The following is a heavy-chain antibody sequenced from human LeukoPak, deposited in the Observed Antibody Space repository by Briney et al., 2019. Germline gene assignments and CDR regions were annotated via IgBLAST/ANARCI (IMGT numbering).Heavy chain of an antibody. CDR3: AKDKRGYFDWFAPIDY. D-gene: IGHD3-9*01. V-gene: IGHV3-23*01. J-gene: IGHJ4*02. CDR2: ISGSGSST. CDR1: GFTFSSYG. Sequence: PGGSLRLSCAASGFTFSSYGMRWVRQAPGKGLEWVSPISGSGSSTYYADSVKGRFTISRDNAKNTLYLQMNSLRAEDTAVYYCAKDKRGYFDWFAPIDYWGQGTLVTVCS.